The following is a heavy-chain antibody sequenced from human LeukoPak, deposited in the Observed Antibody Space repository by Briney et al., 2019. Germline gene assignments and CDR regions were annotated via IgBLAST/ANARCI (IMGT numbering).Heavy chain of an antibody. CDR2: ISGSASHT. J-gene: IGHJ6*04. V-gene: IGHV3-23*01. CDR1: GFTLSDYA. D-gene: IGHD2-2*01. Sequence: GGALRLSCAASGFTLSDYAMGWVRQAPGKGVEWVSVISGSASHTYYADSVKGRFTISRDNSKNTLYLQMSSLRAEDTAVYSCAKGGHCSSTDCHDGRMDVWGKGTTVTVSS. CDR3: AKGGHCSSTDCHDGRMDV.